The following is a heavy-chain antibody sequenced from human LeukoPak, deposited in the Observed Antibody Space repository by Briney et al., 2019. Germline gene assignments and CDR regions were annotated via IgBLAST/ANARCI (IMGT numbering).Heavy chain of an antibody. CDR1: GFTFSSYG. V-gene: IGHV3-30*18. CDR3: AKDRSSARAAAAFVFDY. J-gene: IGHJ4*02. Sequence: PGGSLRLSCAASGFTFSSYGMHWVRQAPGKGLEWVAVISYDGSNKYYADSVKGRFTISRDISKNTLYLQMNSLRAEDTAVYYRAKDRSSARAAAAFVFDYWGQGTLVTVSS. CDR2: ISYDGSNK. D-gene: IGHD6-13*01.